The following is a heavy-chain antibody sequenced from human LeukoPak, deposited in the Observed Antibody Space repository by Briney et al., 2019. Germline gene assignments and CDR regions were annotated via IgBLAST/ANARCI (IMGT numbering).Heavy chain of an antibody. V-gene: IGHV3-53*01. J-gene: IGHJ4*02. CDR2: IYSGGST. D-gene: IGHD5-18*01. CDR1: DFTVSSNY. Sequence: PGGSLRLSCTASDFTVSSNYMSWVRQAPGKGLGWVSLIYSGGSTYYADSVKGRFTISRDNSKNTLYLQMNNLRAEDTAVYYCASHGPGYNYGYFDCWGQGTLVTVSS. CDR3: ASHGPGYNYGYFDC.